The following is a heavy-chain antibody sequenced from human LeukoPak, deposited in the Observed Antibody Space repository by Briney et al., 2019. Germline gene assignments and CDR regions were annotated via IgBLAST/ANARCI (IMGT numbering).Heavy chain of an antibody. CDR3: ARDQSSLWSGYYHNYFDY. J-gene: IGHJ4*02. Sequence: GGSLRLSCAASGFTFSSYSMNWVRQAPGKGLEWVSSISSSSSYIYYADSVKGRFTISRDNAKNSLYLQMNSLRAEDTAVYYCARDQSSLWSGYYHNYFDYWGQGTLVTVSS. V-gene: IGHV3-21*01. CDR1: GFTFSSYS. D-gene: IGHD3-3*01. CDR2: ISSSSSYI.